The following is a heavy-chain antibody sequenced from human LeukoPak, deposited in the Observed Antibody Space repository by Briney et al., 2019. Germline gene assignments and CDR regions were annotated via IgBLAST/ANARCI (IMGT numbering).Heavy chain of an antibody. D-gene: IGHD3-22*01. J-gene: IGHJ3*02. CDR1: GYTFTSNG. CDR2: ISAYNGHT. CDR3: ARSGYYYDSSGYYYGDAFDI. V-gene: IGHV1-18*01. Sequence: ASVKVSCKASGYTFTSNGISWVRQAPGQGLEWMGWISAYNGHTNYAQKLQGRVTMTRDTSTSTVYMELSSLRSEDTAVYYCARSGYYYDSSGYYYGDAFDIWGQGTMVTVSS.